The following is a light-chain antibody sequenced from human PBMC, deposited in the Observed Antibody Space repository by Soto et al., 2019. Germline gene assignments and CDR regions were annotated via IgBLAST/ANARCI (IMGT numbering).Light chain of an antibody. Sequence: QSARTQPPSASGSPGQSVAISCTGTSSDVGGYNYVSWYQQHPGKAPKLLIYEVNNRPSGVPDRFSGSKSGNTASLTVSGLQAEDEADYYCSSYAGSSNVFGTGTKLTVL. V-gene: IGLV2-8*01. CDR2: EVN. CDR1: SSDVGGYNY. J-gene: IGLJ1*01. CDR3: SSYAGSSNV.